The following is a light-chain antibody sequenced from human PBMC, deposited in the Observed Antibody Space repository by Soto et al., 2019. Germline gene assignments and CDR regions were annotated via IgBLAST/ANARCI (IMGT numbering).Light chain of an antibody. J-gene: IGKJ4*01. CDR2: GAS. Sequence: ETVLTQSPCPLSLSPGEGATLSPGASQSVGRNYVAWYLEKPGPAPRLLIYGASSRATGIPDRFSGSGSGTDFTLTISRLEPEDIAVYYCRQYGRSLGFAFGGGTKVDIK. CDR3: RQYGRSLGFA. CDR1: QSVGRNY. V-gene: IGKV3-20*01.